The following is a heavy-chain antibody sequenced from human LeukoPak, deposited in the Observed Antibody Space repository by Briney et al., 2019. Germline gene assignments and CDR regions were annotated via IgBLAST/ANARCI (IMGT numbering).Heavy chain of an antibody. CDR1: GGSISSGGYY. V-gene: IGHV4-31*03. CDR2: IYYSGST. J-gene: IGHJ4*02. D-gene: IGHD3-22*01. Sequence: SETLPLTCTVSGGSISSGGYYWSWIRQHPGKGLEWIGYIYYSGSTYYNPSLKSRVTISVDTSKNQFSLKLSSVTAADTAVYYCARSRVTYYYDSSGYYLDYWGQGTPIAVSS. CDR3: ARSRVTYYYDSSGYYLDY.